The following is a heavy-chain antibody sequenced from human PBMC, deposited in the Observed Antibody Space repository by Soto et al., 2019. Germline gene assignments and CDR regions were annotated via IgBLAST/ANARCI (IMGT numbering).Heavy chain of an antibody. CDR2: INHSGST. J-gene: IGHJ5*02. V-gene: IGHV4-34*01. Sequence: PSESLCLTWAVCGWSFSGYYWSWIRQPPGKGLEWIWEINHSGSTNYNPSLKSRVTISVDTSKKQFSLKLSSVTAADTAVYYCARDWNYKKVWFEXWGQGTRVTVS. CDR3: ARDWNYKKVWFEX. D-gene: IGHD1-7*01. CDR1: GWSFSGYY.